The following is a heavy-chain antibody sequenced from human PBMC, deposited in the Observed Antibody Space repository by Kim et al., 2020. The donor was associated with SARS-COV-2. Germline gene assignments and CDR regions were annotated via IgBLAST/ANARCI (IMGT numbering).Heavy chain of an antibody. CDR2: IYSGGST. J-gene: IGHJ6*02. V-gene: IGHV3-66*01. CDR3: ARGHRYLFYYYYGMDV. CDR1: GFTVSSNY. Sequence: GGSLRLSCAASGFTVSSNYMSWVRQAPGKGLEWVSVIYSGGSTYYADSVKGRFTISRDNSKNTLYLQMNSLRAEDTAVYYCARGHRYLFYYYYGMDVWGQGTTVTVSS. D-gene: IGHD3-10*01.